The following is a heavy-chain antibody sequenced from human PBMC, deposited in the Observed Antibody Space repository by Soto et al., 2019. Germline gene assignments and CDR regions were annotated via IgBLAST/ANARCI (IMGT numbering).Heavy chain of an antibody. J-gene: IGHJ4*02. V-gene: IGHV3-23*01. Sequence: EVQLLESGGGLVQPGGSLRLSCAASGFTFNNFAMNWVRQAPGKGLEWVSSISGSGGSKYYADSVKGRFTISRDNSKTTLYLQMNSLRAEDTAVYYCAKGIGLGSSWYYFDYWGQGTLVTVSS. CDR3: AKGIGLGSSWYYFDY. D-gene: IGHD6-13*01. CDR2: ISGSGGSK. CDR1: GFTFNNFA.